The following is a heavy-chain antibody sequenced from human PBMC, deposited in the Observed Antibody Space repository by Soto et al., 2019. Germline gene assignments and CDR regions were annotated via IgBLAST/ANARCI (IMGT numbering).Heavy chain of an antibody. CDR2: VYHSGSA. V-gene: IGHV4-4*02. Sequence: QVQLQESGPGLVRPSGTLSLTCAVSGDSIDSRSWWTWVRQSPGKGLEWFGEVYHSGSANYNPSLKDRVTMSVDKSKNHFSLNLTSVTAADTAIYYCTRGDAPTVTTINFFDPWGQGLLVTVSS. CDR1: GDSIDSRSW. CDR3: TRGDAPTVTTINFFDP. J-gene: IGHJ5*02. D-gene: IGHD4-17*01.